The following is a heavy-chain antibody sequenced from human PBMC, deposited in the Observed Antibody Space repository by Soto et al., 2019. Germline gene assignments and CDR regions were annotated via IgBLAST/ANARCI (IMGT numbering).Heavy chain of an antibody. Sequence: VNGSWKTAGYTFTGYAMHCVRQAPGQRLEWMGWINAGNGNTKYSQKFQGRVTITRDTSASTAYMELSSLRSEDTAVYYCARDVAAADYWGQGTLVTVSS. CDR3: ARDVAAADY. CDR1: GYTFTGYA. J-gene: IGHJ4*02. D-gene: IGHD6-13*01. CDR2: INAGNGNT. V-gene: IGHV1-3*01.